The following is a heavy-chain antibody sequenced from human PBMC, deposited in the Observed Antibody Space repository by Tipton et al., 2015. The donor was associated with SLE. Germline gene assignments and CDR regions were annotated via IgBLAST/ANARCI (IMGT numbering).Heavy chain of an antibody. CDR2: ISDSGGNT. CDR1: GFTFSGSA. J-gene: IGHJ4*02. V-gene: IGHV3-23*01. Sequence: SLRLSCAASGFTFSGSAMHWVRQAPGKGLEWVSGISDSGGNTYYADSVKGRFTISRDNSKNTLYLQMNSLRAEDTAVYYCAKIHSSGYYLSDYWGQGTLVTVSS. CDR3: AKIHSSGYYLSDY. D-gene: IGHD3-22*01.